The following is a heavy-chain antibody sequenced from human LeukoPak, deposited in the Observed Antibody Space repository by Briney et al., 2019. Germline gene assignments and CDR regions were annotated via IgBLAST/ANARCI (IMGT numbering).Heavy chain of an antibody. CDR2: IIPIFGTA. D-gene: IGHD3-10*01. CDR1: GGTFSSYA. J-gene: IGHJ5*02. CDR3: ARDRKWFGELTWFDP. V-gene: IGHV1-69*06. Sequence: ASVKVSCKASGGTFSSYAISWVRQAPGQGLEWMGGIIPIFGTANYAQKFQGRVTITADKSTSTAYMELSSLRSEDAAVYYCARDRKWFGELTWFDPWGQGTLVTVSS.